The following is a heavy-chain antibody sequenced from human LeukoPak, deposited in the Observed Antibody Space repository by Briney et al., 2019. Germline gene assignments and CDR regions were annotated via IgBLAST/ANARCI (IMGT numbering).Heavy chain of an antibody. CDR2: IMPIFDTA. D-gene: IGHD6-13*01. CDR1: GGTFSSYA. Sequence: SVTVSCKASGGTFSSYAISWVRQAPGQGLEWMGGIMPIFDTANYAQKFQGRVTITADESTSTAYMELSSLRSEDTAVYYCARGYSSSWYLGFDYWGQGTLVTVSS. V-gene: IGHV1-69*01. CDR3: ARGYSSSWYLGFDY. J-gene: IGHJ4*02.